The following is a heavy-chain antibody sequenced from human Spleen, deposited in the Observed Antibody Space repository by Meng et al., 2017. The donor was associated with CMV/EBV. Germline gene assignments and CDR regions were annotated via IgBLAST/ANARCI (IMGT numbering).Heavy chain of an antibody. CDR1: GGSFSGYY. V-gene: IGHV4-34*01. J-gene: IGHJ6*02. Sequence: SETLSLTCAVYGGSFSGYYWSWIRQPPGKGLEWIGEINHSGSTNYNPSLKSRVTISVDTSKNQFSLKLSSVTAADTAVYYCARGPAYCSSTSCYYYGMDVWGQGTTVTVSS. D-gene: IGHD2-2*01. CDR2: INHSGST. CDR3: ARGPAYCSSTSCYYYGMDV.